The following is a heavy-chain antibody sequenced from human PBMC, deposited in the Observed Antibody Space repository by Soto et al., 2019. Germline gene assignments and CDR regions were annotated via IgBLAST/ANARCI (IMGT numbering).Heavy chain of an antibody. CDR3: ARGYSTSPNWFDP. J-gene: IGHJ5*02. D-gene: IGHD6-13*01. CDR1: GFTFSDYW. Sequence: VQLVESGGGLVQPGGSLRLSCAASGFTFSDYWMSWVRQAPGKGLEWVANMKQDGSARYYVDSVKGRFTISRDNAKNSLYLQMSSLGAEDTALYYGARGYSTSPNWFDPWGQGTLVTVSS. CDR2: MKQDGSAR. V-gene: IGHV3-7*01.